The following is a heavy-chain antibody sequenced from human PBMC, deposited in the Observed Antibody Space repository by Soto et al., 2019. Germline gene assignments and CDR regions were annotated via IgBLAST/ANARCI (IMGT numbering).Heavy chain of an antibody. Sequence: EVQLVESGGGLIQPGGSLRLSCAASGFTVSSNYMSWVRQAPGKGLEWVSVIYSGGSTYYVDSVKGRFSIFRDNSKNTVYLKMNSLRAEDTAVYYCARDHNYDCDSSDYHFEDDFWGQGTLVTVSS. CDR3: ARDHNYDCDSSDYHFEDDF. CDR2: IYSGGST. V-gene: IGHV3-53*01. CDR1: GFTVSSNY. D-gene: IGHD3-22*01. J-gene: IGHJ4*02.